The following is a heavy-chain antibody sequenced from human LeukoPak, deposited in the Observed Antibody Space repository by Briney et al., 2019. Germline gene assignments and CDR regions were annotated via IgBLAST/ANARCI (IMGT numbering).Heavy chain of an antibody. D-gene: IGHD3/OR15-3a*01. CDR1: GLTFSSYA. Sequence: GGSLRLSCAASGLTFSSYAMSWVRQAPGKGLEWVSRINSDGSSTYYADSVKGRFTTSRDNAKNALHLQMNSLTAEDTAVYYCVLDLFSSFAFDIWGQGTMVTVSS. CDR2: INSDGSST. CDR3: VLDLFSSFAFDI. V-gene: IGHV3-74*01. J-gene: IGHJ3*02.